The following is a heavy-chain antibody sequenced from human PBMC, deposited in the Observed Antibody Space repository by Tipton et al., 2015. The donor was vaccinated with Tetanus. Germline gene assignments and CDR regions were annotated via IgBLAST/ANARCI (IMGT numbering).Heavy chain of an antibody. CDR2: IHHSGST. J-gene: IGHJ4*02. V-gene: IGHV4-59*01. CDR3: ARDPSGGVRYFDY. Sequence: TLSLTCTVSGDSISSFYWSWIRQPPGKALEWVGWIHHSGSTDYNPSLKSRITTSVDTSKNQFSLKLSSVTAADTAVYYCARDPSGGVRYFDYWGQGTLVTVSS. D-gene: IGHD2-8*01. CDR1: GDSISSFY.